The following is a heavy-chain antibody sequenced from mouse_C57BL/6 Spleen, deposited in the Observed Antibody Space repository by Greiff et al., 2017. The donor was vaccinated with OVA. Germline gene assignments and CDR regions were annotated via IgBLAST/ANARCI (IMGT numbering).Heavy chain of an antibody. J-gene: IGHJ1*03. CDR1: GFSLTSYG. D-gene: IGHD1-1*01. CDR3: DKKDSGSSGYFDV. V-gene: IGHV2-5*01. CDR2: IWRGGST. Sequence: VQLQQSGPGLVQPSQSLSITCTVSGFSLTSYGVHWVRQSPGKGLEWLGVIWRGGSTDYNAAFMSRLSITKDNSKSQVFFQMNSLQADDTAIYYCDKKDSGSSGYFDVWGTGTTVTVSS.